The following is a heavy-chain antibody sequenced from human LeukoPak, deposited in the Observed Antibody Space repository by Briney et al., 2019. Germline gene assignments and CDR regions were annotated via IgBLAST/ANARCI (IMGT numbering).Heavy chain of an antibody. CDR3: ARDMAPQRPRYDAFDI. CDR2: ISGDGDTT. D-gene: IGHD2-2*01. V-gene: IGHV3-43*02. CDR1: GFTFDEYA. Sequence: GGSLRLSCVASGFTFDEYAMHWVRQAPGKGLEWVSLISGDGDTTYYADSLKGRFTISRDNSKNSLYLQFDSLRTEDTALYFCARDMAPQRPRYDAFDIWGQGTRVTVSS. J-gene: IGHJ3*02.